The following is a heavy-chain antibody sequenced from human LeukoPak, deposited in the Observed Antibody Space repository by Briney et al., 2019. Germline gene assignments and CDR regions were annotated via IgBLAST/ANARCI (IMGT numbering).Heavy chain of an antibody. CDR3: ASTASYCGFDCYSYFDY. J-gene: IGHJ4*02. D-gene: IGHD2-21*02. CDR1: GFTFSTYA. V-gene: IGHV3-23*01. CDR2: IRFNSGHS. Sequence: SGGSLRLSCAASGFTFSTYAMSWVRQAPGMGLEWVSSIRFNSGHSYYADSVKGRFTISRDNSKNTLFLQMDSLRADDTAFYYCASTASYCGFDCYSYFDYWGQGILVTVSS.